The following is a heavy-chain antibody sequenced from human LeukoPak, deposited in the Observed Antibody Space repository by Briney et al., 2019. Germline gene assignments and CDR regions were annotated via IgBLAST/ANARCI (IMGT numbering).Heavy chain of an antibody. D-gene: IGHD3-3*01. V-gene: IGHV3-30*01. CDR3: ARDKDDFWSGIDY. CDR2: ISFDGSNK. Sequence: PGGSLRHSCAASGFTFSSYAIHWVRQAPAKGLEWVAVISFDGSNKYYADSVKGRFTISRDNSKNTLYLQMNSLRAEDTAVYYCARDKDDFWSGIDYWGQGTLVTVSS. J-gene: IGHJ4*02. CDR1: GFTFSSYA.